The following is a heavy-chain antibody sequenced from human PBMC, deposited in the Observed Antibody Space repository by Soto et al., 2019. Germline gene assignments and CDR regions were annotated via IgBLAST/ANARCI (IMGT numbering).Heavy chain of an antibody. Sequence: QVQLVQSGAEVKKPGFSVKVSCKTSGVSFNNNGIGWVRQAPGHGLEWMGGVSPPFRTSNYARKFQGRISITADASTGTVNMELSSLTSEDTAQYYCARVLYYGSGSYSPYGMDVWGQGTTFTVSS. V-gene: IGHV1-69*01. CDR1: GVSFNNNG. D-gene: IGHD3-10*01. CDR3: ARVLYYGSGSYSPYGMDV. J-gene: IGHJ6*02. CDR2: VSPPFRTS.